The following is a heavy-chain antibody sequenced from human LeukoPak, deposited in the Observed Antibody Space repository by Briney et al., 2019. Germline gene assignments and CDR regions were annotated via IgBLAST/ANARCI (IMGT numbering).Heavy chain of an antibody. CDR1: GFTFNSYS. Sequence: GGSLRLSCAASGFTFNSYSMNWVRHAPGKGLEWVSSISKTSTCVFYGDSVKGRFTISRDNAKNSVYLQMNSLRVEDTAVYYCSSRIAADGTMDYWGQGTLVTVSS. V-gene: IGHV3-21*01. D-gene: IGHD6-13*01. CDR3: SSRIAADGTMDY. J-gene: IGHJ4*02. CDR2: ISKTSTCV.